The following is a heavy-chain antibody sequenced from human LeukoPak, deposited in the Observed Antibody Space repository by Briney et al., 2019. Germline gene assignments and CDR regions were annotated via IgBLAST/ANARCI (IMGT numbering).Heavy chain of an antibody. CDR2: VTGSGGNT. J-gene: IGHJ4*02. Sequence: QPGGSLRLSCAASGFTFSDYAMSWVRQAPGKGLEWVSAVTGSGGNTYYADSVKGRFTISKDTSKNTLYLQMNSLRGEDTAVYYCAKRGHYDGSGLRAPFDYWGQGTLVTVSS. V-gene: IGHV3-23*01. CDR1: GFTFSDYA. CDR3: AKRGHYDGSGLRAPFDY. D-gene: IGHD3-22*01.